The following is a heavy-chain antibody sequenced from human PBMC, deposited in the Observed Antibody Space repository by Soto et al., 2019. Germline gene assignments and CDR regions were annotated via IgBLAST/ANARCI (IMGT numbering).Heavy chain of an antibody. CDR3: ARGYGDYGIDY. D-gene: IGHD4-17*01. CDR2: IYYIGST. Sequence: QLQLQESGPGLVKPSETLSLTCTVSGGSISSTTYYWGWIRQPPGKGLEWIGSIYYIGSTYYNPSIKSRLTISLDTSKNQFSLRLTSVTAADTAVYYCARGYGDYGIDYWGQGTLVTVSS. J-gene: IGHJ4*02. V-gene: IGHV4-39*01. CDR1: GGSISSTTYY.